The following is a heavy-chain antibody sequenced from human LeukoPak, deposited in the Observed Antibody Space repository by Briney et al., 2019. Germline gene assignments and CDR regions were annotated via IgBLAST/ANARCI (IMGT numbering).Heavy chain of an antibody. CDR2: IYYSGST. J-gene: IGHJ5*02. CDR3: ARDLRYYDFWSGYSPRGGWFDP. V-gene: IGHV4-30-4*08. D-gene: IGHD3-3*01. Sequence: SETLSLTCTVSGGSISSGDYYWSWIRQPPGKGLEWIGYIYYSGSTYYNPSLKSRVTISVDTSKNQFSLKLSSVTAADTAVYYCARDLRYYDFWSGYSPRGGWFDPWGQGTLVTVSS. CDR1: GGSISSGDYY.